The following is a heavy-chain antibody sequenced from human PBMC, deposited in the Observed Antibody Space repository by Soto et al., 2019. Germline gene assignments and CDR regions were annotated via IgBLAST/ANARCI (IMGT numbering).Heavy chain of an antibody. D-gene: IGHD3-16*01. CDR1: GYIFVNYG. Sequence: QVQLVQSGDEVRKPGSSVKVSCKASGYIFVNYGIAWVRQAPGQGLEWMGWISPYSGNTHYASKAPGRLPLATDTSTGTAYMDLGSLTSDDPAVYYCAMVDNYVTPTPQDVWGQGTTVTVSS. CDR3: AMVDNYVTPTPQDV. V-gene: IGHV1-18*01. J-gene: IGHJ6*02. CDR2: ISPYSGNT.